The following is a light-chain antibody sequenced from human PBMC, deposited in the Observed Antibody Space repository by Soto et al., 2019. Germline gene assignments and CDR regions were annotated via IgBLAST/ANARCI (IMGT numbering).Light chain of an antibody. CDR2: AAS. V-gene: IGKV1D-8*01. CDR1: QDISSY. J-gene: IGKJ1*01. CDR3: QQYYSFPPA. Sequence: VIWMTQSPSLLSASTGDIVTITFRISQDISSYLAWYQQKPGKAPDLLIYAASTLQSGVPSRFSGSGSGTDFTLTISCLQSEDFATYYCQQYYSFPPAFGQGTKVDIK.